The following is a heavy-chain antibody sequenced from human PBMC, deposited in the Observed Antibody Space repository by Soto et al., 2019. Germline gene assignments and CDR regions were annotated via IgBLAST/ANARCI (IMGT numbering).Heavy chain of an antibody. V-gene: IGHV4-59*08. J-gene: IGHJ4*02. CDR1: GGSISSYY. CDR2: IYYSGST. Sequence: PSETLSLTCTVSGGSISSYYWSWIRQPPGKGLEWIGYIYYSGSTNYNPSLKSRVTISVDTSKNQFSLKLSSVTAADTAVYYCARLDNWTTFDYWGQGTLVTVSS. CDR3: ARLDNWTTFDY. D-gene: IGHD1-20*01.